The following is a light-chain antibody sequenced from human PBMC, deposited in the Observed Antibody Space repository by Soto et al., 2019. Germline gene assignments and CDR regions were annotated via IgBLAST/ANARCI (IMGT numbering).Light chain of an antibody. CDR1: RSFASSY. CDR3: QHYGPSTPYT. J-gene: IGKJ2*01. Sequence: EIVLTQSPGTLSLSPGERATLSCRASRSFASSYLAWYQRKPGQSPRLLIYAASNRATGIPDRFTGGGSGTDFTLTISRVEPEDCAVYYCQHYGPSTPYTFGQGTKVEIK. V-gene: IGKV3-20*01. CDR2: AAS.